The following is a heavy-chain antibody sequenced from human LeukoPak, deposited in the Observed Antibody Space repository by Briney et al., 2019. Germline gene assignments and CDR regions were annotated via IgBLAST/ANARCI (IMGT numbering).Heavy chain of an antibody. CDR3: ARTTVVAKYFDY. CDR1: DGSISSGGYY. V-gene: IGHV4-31*03. Sequence: SQTLSLTCTVSDGSISSGGYYWSWIRQHPGKGLEWIGYIYYSGSTYYNPSLKSRLTISVDTSKNQFSLKLSSVTAADTAVYYCARTTVVAKYFDYWGQGTLVTVSS. D-gene: IGHD4-23*01. CDR2: IYYSGST. J-gene: IGHJ4*02.